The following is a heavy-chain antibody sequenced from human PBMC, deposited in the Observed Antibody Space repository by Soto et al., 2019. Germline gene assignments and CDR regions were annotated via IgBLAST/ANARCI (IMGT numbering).Heavy chain of an antibody. D-gene: IGHD2-15*01. CDR2: TYYRSKWYN. Sequence: PSQTLSLTCAISGDSVSSNSAAWNWIRQSPSRGLEWLGRTYYRSKWYNDYAVSVKSRITINPDTSKNQFSLQLNSVTPEDTAVYYCARGRCSGGSCYYYYYMDVWGKGTTVTVSS. CDR3: ARGRCSGGSCYYYYYMDV. J-gene: IGHJ6*03. V-gene: IGHV6-1*01. CDR1: GDSVSSNSAA.